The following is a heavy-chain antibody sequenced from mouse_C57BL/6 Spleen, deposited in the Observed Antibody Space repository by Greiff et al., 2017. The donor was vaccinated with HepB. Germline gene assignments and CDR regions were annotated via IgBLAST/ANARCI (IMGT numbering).Heavy chain of an antibody. Sequence: VQLQQSGAELVRPGASVTLSCKASGYTFTDYEMHWVRQTPVHGLEWIGAIDPETGGTAYNQKFKAKAILTADKSSSTAYMELRSLTTEDSAVYSCTSYGRAWFANWGQGTLVTVSA. CDR3: TSYGRAWFAN. V-gene: IGHV1-15*01. D-gene: IGHD1-1*01. CDR1: GYTFTDYE. J-gene: IGHJ3*01. CDR2: IDPETGGT.